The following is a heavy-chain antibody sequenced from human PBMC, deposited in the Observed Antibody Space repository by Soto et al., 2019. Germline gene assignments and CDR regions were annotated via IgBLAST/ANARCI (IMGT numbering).Heavy chain of an antibody. Sequence: PSETLSLTCTVSGGSISSSNYYWGWIRQPPGKGLEWIGIISYSGNTYYNPSLKSRVTISVDTSKNQFSLKLTSVTAADTAVYYCARQGGRSNDFDSWGQGTLVTVSS. D-gene: IGHD1-26*01. CDR3: ARQGGRSNDFDS. CDR2: ISYSGNT. J-gene: IGHJ4*02. CDR1: GGSISSSNYY. V-gene: IGHV4-39*01.